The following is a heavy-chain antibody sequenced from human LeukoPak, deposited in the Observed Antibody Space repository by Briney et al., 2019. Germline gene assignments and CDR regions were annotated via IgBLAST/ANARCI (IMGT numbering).Heavy chain of an antibody. CDR2: FDPEDGET. J-gene: IGHJ6*02. Sequence: GASVKVSCKVSGYTLTELSMHWVRQAPGKGLEWMGGFDPEDGETIYAQKFQGRVTMTEDTSTDTAYMELSSLRSEDTAVYYCATVDVSGIVVVPAAIRWNGMDVWGQGTTVTVSS. CDR1: GYTLTELS. V-gene: IGHV1-24*01. CDR3: ATVDVSGIVVVPAAIRWNGMDV. D-gene: IGHD2-2*01.